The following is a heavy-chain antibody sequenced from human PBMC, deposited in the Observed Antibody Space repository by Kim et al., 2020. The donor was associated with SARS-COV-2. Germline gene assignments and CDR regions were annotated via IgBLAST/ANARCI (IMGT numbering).Heavy chain of an antibody. J-gene: IGHJ4*02. V-gene: IGHV7-4-1*02. CDR1: GYTFTSYA. D-gene: IGHD6-13*01. CDR3: ARDPPRRQQLVLLDY. Sequence: ASVKVSCKASGYTFTSYAMNWVRQAPGQGLEWMGWINTNTGNPTYAQGFTGRFVFSLDTSVSTAYLQISSLKAEDTAVYYCARDPPRRQQLVLLDYWGQGTLVTVSS. CDR2: INTNTGNP.